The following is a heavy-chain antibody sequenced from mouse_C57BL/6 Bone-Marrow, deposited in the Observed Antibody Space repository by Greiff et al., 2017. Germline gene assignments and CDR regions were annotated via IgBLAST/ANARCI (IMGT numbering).Heavy chain of an antibody. CDR1: GYAFTNYL. CDR2: INPGSGGT. CDR3: ARYYSNFYWYFDV. J-gene: IGHJ1*03. Sequence: QVQLQQSGAELVRPGTSVKVSCKASGYAFTNYLIEWVKQRPGQGLEWIGVINPGSGGTNCNEKFKGKATLTADKSSSTAYMQLSSLTSEDSAVYFCARYYSNFYWYFDVWGTGTTVTVSS. V-gene: IGHV1-54*01. D-gene: IGHD2-5*01.